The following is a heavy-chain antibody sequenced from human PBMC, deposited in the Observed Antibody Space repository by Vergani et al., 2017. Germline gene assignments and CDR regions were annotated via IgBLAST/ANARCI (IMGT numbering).Heavy chain of an antibody. CDR2: IYYSGST. D-gene: IGHD2-2*01. CDR3: ARGGVVVTAAIGLPNLYYYYYYMDV. Sequence: QVQLQESGPGLVKPSETLSLTCTVSGGSISSYYWSWIRQPPGKGLEWIGYIYYSGSTNYNPSLKSRVTISVDTSKNQFALKLSSVTAADTAVYYCARGGVVVTAAIGLPNLYYYYYYMDVWGKGTTVTVSS. CDR1: GGSISSYY. V-gene: IGHV4-59*01. J-gene: IGHJ6*03.